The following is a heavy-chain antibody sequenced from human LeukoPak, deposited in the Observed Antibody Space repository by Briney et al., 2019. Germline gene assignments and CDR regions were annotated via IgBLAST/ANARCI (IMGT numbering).Heavy chain of an antibody. Sequence: VASVKVSCKASGYTFTSNDISWVRQAPGQGLEWMGWISAYNGNTNYAQKLQGRVTMTTDTSTSTAYMELRSLRSDDTAVYYCAVGPHYGDSNYYYYGMDVWGQGTTVTVSS. CDR2: ISAYNGNT. D-gene: IGHD4-17*01. V-gene: IGHV1-18*01. CDR1: GYTFTSND. CDR3: AVGPHYGDSNYYYYGMDV. J-gene: IGHJ6*02.